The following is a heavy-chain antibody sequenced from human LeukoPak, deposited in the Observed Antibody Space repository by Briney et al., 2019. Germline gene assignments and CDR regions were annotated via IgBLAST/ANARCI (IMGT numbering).Heavy chain of an antibody. V-gene: IGHV4-59*08. CDR1: GGSFSGYY. CDR3: ARHTHYYDSSGYEGLFDY. D-gene: IGHD3-22*01. J-gene: IGHJ4*02. CDR2: IYYSGST. Sequence: PSETLSLTCAVYGGSFSGYYWSWIRQPPGKGLEWIGYIYYSGSTNYNPSLKSRVTISVDTSKNQFSLKLSSVTAADTAVYYCARHTHYYDSSGYEGLFDYWGQGTLVTVSS.